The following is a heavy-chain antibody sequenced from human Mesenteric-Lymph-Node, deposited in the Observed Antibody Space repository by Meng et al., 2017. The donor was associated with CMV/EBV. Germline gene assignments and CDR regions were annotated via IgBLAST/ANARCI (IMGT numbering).Heavy chain of an antibody. D-gene: IGHD1-1*01. CDR2: IYYSGST. CDR3: ARVRVPRYNWNDVPEYYFDY. J-gene: IGHJ4*02. V-gene: IGHV4-39*07. CDR1: GGSISSSSYY. Sequence: SETLSLTCTVSGGSISSSSYYWGWIRQPPGKGLEWIGSIYYSGSTYYNPSLKSRVTISVDTSKNQLSLKLSSVTAADTAVYYCARVRVPRYNWNDVPEYYFDYWGQGTTVTVSS.